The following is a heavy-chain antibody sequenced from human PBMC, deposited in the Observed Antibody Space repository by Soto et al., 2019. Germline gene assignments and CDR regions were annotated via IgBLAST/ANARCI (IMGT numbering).Heavy chain of an antibody. CDR3: ARHADCTSTTCYSHYYFGMGI. CDR2: IDPSDSYS. D-gene: IGHD2-2*02. CDR1: GYNFTNYL. V-gene: IGHV5-10-1*01. Sequence: GESLKISCQDSGYNFTNYLITWVRQMPGRGLEWMGRIDPSDSYSYYSPSFQGHVTFSADKSINTAYLQWSSLKASDTAVYYCARHADCTSTTCYSHYYFGMGIWGQGTTVTVSS. J-gene: IGHJ6*02.